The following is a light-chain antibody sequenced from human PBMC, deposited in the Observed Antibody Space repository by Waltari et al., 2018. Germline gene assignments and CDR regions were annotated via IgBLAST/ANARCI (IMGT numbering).Light chain of an antibody. CDR3: QQSYSTPIT. CDR1: QGIDRY. CDR2: ATS. Sequence: DIQMTQFASSLSPSVGDRVTITCRARQGIDRYSNWYHQKPGNAPKLLIFATSTLQSGVPSRFSGRRSGTDFTLTIRSLQPEDFATYYCQQSYSTPITFGQGTRLDMK. V-gene: IGKV1-39*01. J-gene: IGKJ5*01.